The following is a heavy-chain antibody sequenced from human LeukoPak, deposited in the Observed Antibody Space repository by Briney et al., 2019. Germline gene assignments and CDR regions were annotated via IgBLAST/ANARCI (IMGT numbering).Heavy chain of an antibody. J-gene: IGHJ4*02. CDR1: GFTFSSDP. CDR3: ANLPLTGYYGFDS. D-gene: IGHD3-9*01. V-gene: IGHV3-48*01. CDR2: IRSGGDNI. Sequence: PGGSLRLSCATSGFTFSSDPMNWVRQAPGKGLEWVSHIRSGGDNIHYADSVRGRFTISRDNAKNSLYLQMNSLRAEDTAVYYCANLPLTGYYGFDSWGQGALITVSS.